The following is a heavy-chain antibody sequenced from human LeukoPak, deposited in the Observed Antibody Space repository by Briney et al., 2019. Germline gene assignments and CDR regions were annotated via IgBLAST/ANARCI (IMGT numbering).Heavy chain of an antibody. CDR3: ARAIVGFDAFDI. Sequence: GGSLRLSCAASGFTFSSYSMNWVRQAPGKGLEWVSSISSSSSYIYYADSVKGRFTISRDNAKNSLYLQMNSLRADDTAVYYCARAIVGFDAFDIWGQGTMVTVSS. CDR2: ISSSSSYI. D-gene: IGHD2-21*01. J-gene: IGHJ3*02. V-gene: IGHV3-21*01. CDR1: GFTFSSYS.